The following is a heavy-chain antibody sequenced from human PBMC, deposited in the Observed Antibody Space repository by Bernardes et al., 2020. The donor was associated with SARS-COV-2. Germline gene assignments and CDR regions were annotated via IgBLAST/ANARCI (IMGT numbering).Heavy chain of an antibody. Sequence: GGSLRLSCAAAGFTFTSYAMHWVRQAPGKGLEWVAVMYSGGSTYYADSVKGRFTISRDNSKNTLYLQMNSLRAEDTAVYYCALGSGYLPPYYYYYGMDV. V-gene: IGHV3-53*01. CDR2: MYSGGST. CDR3: ALGSGYLPPYYYYYGMDV. D-gene: IGHD5-12*01. J-gene: IGHJ6*01. CDR1: GFTFTSYA.